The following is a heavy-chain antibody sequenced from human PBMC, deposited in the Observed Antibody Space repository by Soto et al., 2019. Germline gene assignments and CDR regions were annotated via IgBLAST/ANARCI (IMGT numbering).Heavy chain of an antibody. Sequence: GWSLRLSCAASGFTFSSYSMNWVRQAPGKGLEWVSSISSSSSYIYYADSVKGRFTISRDNAKNSLYLQMNSLRAKDTAVYYCAIHEAGHPIDYWGQGTLVTVSS. J-gene: IGHJ4*02. V-gene: IGHV3-21*01. CDR2: ISSSSSYI. D-gene: IGHD6-19*01. CDR1: GFTFSSYS. CDR3: AIHEAGHPIDY.